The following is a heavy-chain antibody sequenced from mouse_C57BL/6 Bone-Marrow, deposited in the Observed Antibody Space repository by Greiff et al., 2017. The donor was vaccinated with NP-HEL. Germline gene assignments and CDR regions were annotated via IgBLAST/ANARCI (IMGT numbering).Heavy chain of an antibody. Sequence: VQLQQSGAELVRPGASVKLSCKASGYTFTDYYINWVKQRPGQGLEWIARIYPGSGNTYYNEKFKGKATLTAEKSSSTAYMQLSSLTSEDSAVYFCARGQPLYYYAMDYWGQGTSVTVSS. CDR2: IYPGSGNT. D-gene: IGHD6-1*01. J-gene: IGHJ4*01. V-gene: IGHV1-76*01. CDR1: GYTFTDYY. CDR3: ARGQPLYYYAMDY.